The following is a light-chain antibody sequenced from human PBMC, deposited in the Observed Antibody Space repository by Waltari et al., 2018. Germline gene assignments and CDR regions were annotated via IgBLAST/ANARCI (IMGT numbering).Light chain of an antibody. CDR3: CSYAGSSTLGV. CDR2: ELS. J-gene: IGLJ3*02. CDR1: SSDVGSYNL. Sequence: QSALTQPASVSGSPGQSITISCTGTSSDVGSYNLVSWYQQPPGKAPKLMIYELSKRPSGVSNRFSGSKSGNPASLTISGLQAEDEADYYCCSYAGSSTLGVFGGGTKLTVL. V-gene: IGLV2-23*02.